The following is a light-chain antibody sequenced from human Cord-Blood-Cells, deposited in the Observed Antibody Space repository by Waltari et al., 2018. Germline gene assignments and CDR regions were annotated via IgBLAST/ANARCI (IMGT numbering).Light chain of an antibody. Sequence: QSALTQPASVSGSPGQSITISCTGTSSDVGSYNHVSWYQQHPGKAPKLLIYEGSKQPSGVFNHFSGSKSGDKAALTITWVHAEDEADYYCCTYAASSTSRVFGGGTKLTVL. J-gene: IGLJ2*01. CDR1: SSDVGSYNH. CDR3: CTYAASSTSRV. CDR2: EGS. V-gene: IGLV2-23*01.